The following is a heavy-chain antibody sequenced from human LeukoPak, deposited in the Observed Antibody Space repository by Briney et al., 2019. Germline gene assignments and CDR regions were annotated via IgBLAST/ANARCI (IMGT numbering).Heavy chain of an antibody. Sequence: PSETLSLTCTVSGSSINSAYYWGWIRQPPGKGLEWIGTIYPSGSTSYNPSLKSRVTISLDTPKNQFSLKLNSVTAADTAVYFCAERSAYESLFDYWGQGTLVTVSS. D-gene: IGHD5-12*01. CDR3: AERSAYESLFDY. CDR1: GSSINSAYY. V-gene: IGHV4-38-2*02. CDR2: IYPSGST. J-gene: IGHJ4*02.